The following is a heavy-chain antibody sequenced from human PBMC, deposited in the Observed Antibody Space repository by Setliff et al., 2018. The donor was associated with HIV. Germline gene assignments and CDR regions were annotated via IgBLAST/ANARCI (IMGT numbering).Heavy chain of an antibody. J-gene: IGHJ4*02. CDR3: AKDSRGGFYYFDY. Sequence: PGGSLRLSCAASGFSFSNFAMSWVRQAPGKGLELVSAIYGGGSYTYYADSVKGRFTISRDNSQNTLYLQMNGLRVEDAAVYYCAKDSRGGFYYFDYWGQGTLVTVSA. CDR2: IYGGGSYT. D-gene: IGHD3-16*01. CDR1: GFSFSNFA. V-gene: IGHV3-23*03.